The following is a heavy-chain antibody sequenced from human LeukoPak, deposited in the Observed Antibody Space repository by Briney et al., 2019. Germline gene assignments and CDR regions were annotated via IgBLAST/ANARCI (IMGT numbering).Heavy chain of an antibody. Sequence: GRSLRLSCAASGFTFDDYAMHWVRQAPGKGLEWVSGISWNSGSIGYADSVRGRFTISRDNAKNSLCLQMNSLRAEDTALYYCAKDMGYSSSSGYYGMDVWGQGTTVTVSS. V-gene: IGHV3-9*01. CDR3: AKDMGYSSSSGYYGMDV. CDR1: GFTFDDYA. D-gene: IGHD6-6*01. CDR2: ISWNSGSI. J-gene: IGHJ6*02.